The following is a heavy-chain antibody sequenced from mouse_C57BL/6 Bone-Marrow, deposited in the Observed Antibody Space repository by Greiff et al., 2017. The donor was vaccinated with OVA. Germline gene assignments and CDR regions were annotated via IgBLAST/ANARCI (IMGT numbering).Heavy chain of an antibody. V-gene: IGHV14-4*01. CDR3: TTGPYYFDY. CDR2: IDPENGDT. Sequence: VQLQQSGAELVRPGASVKLSCTASGFTIKDDYMHWVKQRPEQGLEWIGWIDPENGDTEYASKFQGKATITADTSSNTAYLQLSILTSEDTAVYYCTTGPYYFDYWGQGTTLTGSS. J-gene: IGHJ2*01. CDR1: GFTIKDDY.